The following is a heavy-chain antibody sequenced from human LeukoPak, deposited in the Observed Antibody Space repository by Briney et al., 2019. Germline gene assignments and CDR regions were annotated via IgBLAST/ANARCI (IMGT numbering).Heavy chain of an antibody. CDR3: ARARVIPASLDD. J-gene: IGHJ4*02. D-gene: IGHD3-16*02. CDR1: GGSITFGSYY. CDR2: IDTSGRT. Sequence: SQTLSLTCTVYGGSITFGSYYWPCLGQPPGRGLEWIGRIDTSGRTIYKPSRTSRVTTSMDTSMNQCSLRLNSVTAADTAVYYSARARVIPASLDDWGQGALVTVPS. V-gene: IGHV4-61*02.